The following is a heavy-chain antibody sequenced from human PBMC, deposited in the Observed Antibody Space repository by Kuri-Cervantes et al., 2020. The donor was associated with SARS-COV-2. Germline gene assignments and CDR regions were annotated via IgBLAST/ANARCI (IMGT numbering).Heavy chain of an antibody. CDR1: GGTFSSYA. J-gene: IGHJ3*02. CDR2: FDPEDGET. Sequence: ASVKVSCKASGGTFSSYAISWVRQAPGKGLEWMGGFDPEDGETIYAQKFQGRVTMTEDTSTDTAYMELSSLRSDDTAVYYCARVPLVVITTLDAFDIWGQGTMVTVSS. V-gene: IGHV1-24*01. D-gene: IGHD3-22*01. CDR3: ARVPLVVITTLDAFDI.